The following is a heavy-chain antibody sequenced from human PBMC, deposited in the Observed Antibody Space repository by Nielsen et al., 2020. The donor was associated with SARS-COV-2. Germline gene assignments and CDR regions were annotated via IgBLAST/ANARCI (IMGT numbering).Heavy chain of an antibody. CDR2: IYYSGST. CDR1: GGSISSGGYY. V-gene: IGHV4-31*03. D-gene: IGHD3-3*01. CDR3: ARDSRWSGYLFDY. J-gene: IGHJ4*02. Sequence: SETLSLTCTVSGGSISSGGYYWSWIRQHPGKGLEWIGYIYYSGSTYYNPSLRGRVTISMDKSENQFSLSLSSVTAADTAVYYCARDSRWSGYLFDYWGQGTLVTVSS.